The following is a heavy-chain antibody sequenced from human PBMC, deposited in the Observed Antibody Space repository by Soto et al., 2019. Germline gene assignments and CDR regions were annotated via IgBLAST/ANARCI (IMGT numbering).Heavy chain of an antibody. CDR2: IIPILGIA. Sequence: ASVKVSCKASGGTFSSYTISWVRQAPGQGLEWMGRIIPILGIANYAQKFQGRVTITADKSTSTAYMELSSLRSEDTAVYYCARVWNDVKVALRFVPGYWFAPWGQGTLVTVSS. J-gene: IGHJ5*02. CDR3: ARVWNDVKVALRFVPGYWFAP. D-gene: IGHD1-1*01. V-gene: IGHV1-69*02. CDR1: GGTFSSYT.